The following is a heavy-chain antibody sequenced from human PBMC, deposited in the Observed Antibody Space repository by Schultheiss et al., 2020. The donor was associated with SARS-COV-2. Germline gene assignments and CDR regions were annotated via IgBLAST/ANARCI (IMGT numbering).Heavy chain of an antibody. D-gene: IGHD6-25*01. CDR3: ARDGADTWGYYYYMDV. V-gene: IGHV3-21*01. CDR1: GFTFSSYA. CDR2: ISSSSSYI. J-gene: IGHJ6*03. Sequence: GGSLRLSCAASGFTFSSYAMSWVRQAPGKGLEWVSSISSSSSYIYYADSVKGRFTISRDNAKNSLYLQMNSLRAEDTAVYYCARDGADTWGYYYYMDVWGKGTTVTVSS.